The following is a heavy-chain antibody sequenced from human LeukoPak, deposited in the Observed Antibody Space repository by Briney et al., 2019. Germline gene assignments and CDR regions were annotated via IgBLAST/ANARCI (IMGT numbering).Heavy chain of an antibody. Sequence: SQTLSLTCTVSGGSINSGDYYWTWIRQPPEKGLEWIGYIYYSGSTYYNPSLKSRLTISIDTSKNQFSLKLSSVTAADTAVYYCARDPSVVPAYYYYGMDVWGQGTTVTVSS. CDR1: GGSINSGDYY. V-gene: IGHV4-30-4*01. CDR2: IYYSGST. J-gene: IGHJ6*02. D-gene: IGHD2-2*01. CDR3: ARDPSVVPAYYYYGMDV.